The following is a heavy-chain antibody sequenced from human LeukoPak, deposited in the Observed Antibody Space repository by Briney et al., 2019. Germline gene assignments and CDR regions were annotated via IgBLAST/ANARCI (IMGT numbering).Heavy chain of an antibody. CDR3: AKDVYFDILTGSHHDAFDI. D-gene: IGHD3-9*01. V-gene: IGHV3-23*01. J-gene: IGHJ3*02. CDR2: ITSSGDTT. CDR1: GFSFSSYA. Sequence: PGGSLRLSCAASGFSFSSYAMHWVRQAPGRGLEWVSAITSSGDTTYYADSVKGRFTISRDNSKNTLFLQMNSLRAEDAAVYYCAKDVYFDILTGSHHDAFDIWGQGTMVTVSS.